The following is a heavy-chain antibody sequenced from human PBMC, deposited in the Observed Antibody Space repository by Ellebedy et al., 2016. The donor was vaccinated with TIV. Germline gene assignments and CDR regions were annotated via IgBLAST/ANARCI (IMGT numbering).Heavy chain of an antibody. J-gene: IGHJ4*02. CDR1: GFTFDDYA. CDR3: AKDTREAARHAFFDY. V-gene: IGHV3-9*01. CDR2: ISWNGNSI. D-gene: IGHD6-6*01. Sequence: GGSLRLXXAASGFTFDDYAMHWVRQAPGKGLEWVSGISWNGNSIHYADSVKGRFTISRDNAKNSLYLQMNSLSPEDTAFYFCAKDTREAARHAFFDYWGQGTLVTVSS.